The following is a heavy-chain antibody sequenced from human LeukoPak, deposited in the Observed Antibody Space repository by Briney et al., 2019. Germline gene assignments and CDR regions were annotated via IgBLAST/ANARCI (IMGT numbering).Heavy chain of an antibody. V-gene: IGHV3-23*01. CDR2: ISGSGGST. D-gene: IGHD1-26*01. J-gene: IGHJ4*02. Sequence: LPGGSLRLSCAASGFTFSSYAMSWVRQAPGKGLEWVSAISGSGGSTYYADSVKGRFTISRDNSKNTLYLQMNSLRAEDTAVYYCAKDSVDGIVGATSPGYWGQGTLVTVSS. CDR1: GFTFSSYA. CDR3: AKDSVDGIVGATSPGY.